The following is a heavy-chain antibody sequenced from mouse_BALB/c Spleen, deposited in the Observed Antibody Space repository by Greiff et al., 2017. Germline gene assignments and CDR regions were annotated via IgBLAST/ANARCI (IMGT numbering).Heavy chain of an antibody. Sequence: QVQLQQSGAELAKPGASVKMSCKASGYTFTSYWMHWVKQRTGQGLEWIGYINPSTGYTEYNQKFKDKATLTADKSSSTAYMQLSSLTSEDSAVYYCARWGRFAYWGQGTLVTVSA. V-gene: IGHV1-7*01. CDR1: GYTFTSYW. CDR3: ARWGRFAY. CDR2: INPSTGYT. J-gene: IGHJ3*01.